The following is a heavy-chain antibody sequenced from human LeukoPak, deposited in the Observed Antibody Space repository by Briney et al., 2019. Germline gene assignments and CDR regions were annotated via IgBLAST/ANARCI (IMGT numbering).Heavy chain of an antibody. CDR1: GYTFTMYY. V-gene: IGHV1-46*01. J-gene: IGHJ4*02. Sequence: ASVKVSCKASGYTFTMYYIHWVRQAPGQGLEWMGMINPSDGATTYAQRFQGRVTMTRDTSISTAYMELSSLRSEDTAVYYCARAGYSSSWYIVNWGQGTLVTVSS. CDR3: ARAGYSSSWYIVN. D-gene: IGHD6-13*01. CDR2: INPSDGAT.